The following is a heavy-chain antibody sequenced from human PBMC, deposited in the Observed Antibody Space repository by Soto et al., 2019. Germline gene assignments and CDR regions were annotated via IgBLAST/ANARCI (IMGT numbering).Heavy chain of an antibody. D-gene: IGHD2-2*01. V-gene: IGHV4-34*01. CDR1: GGSFSGYY. CDR2: INHSGST. Sequence: SETLSLTCAVYGGSFSGYYWSWIRQPPGKGLEWIGEINHSGSTNYNPSLKSRVTISVDTSKNQFSLKLSSVTAADTAVYYCARGNFVVVPAVGGAENWFAPWGRGPWAPVSS. J-gene: IGHJ5*02. CDR3: ARGNFVVVPAVGGAENWFAP.